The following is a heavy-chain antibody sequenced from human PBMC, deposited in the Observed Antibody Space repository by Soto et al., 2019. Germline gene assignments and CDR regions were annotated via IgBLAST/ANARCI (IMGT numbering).Heavy chain of an antibody. CDR1: GDSGGFISSSSYH. V-gene: IGHV4-39*01. CDR3: ARHPPYGPLDY. Sequence: SETLSLTCTVSGDSGGFISSSSYHWGWIRQPPGKGLEWIGNNYYSRSTYYNPSHKNRGTISGDTSKNKFSLRLTSVTAADTAVYYCARHPPYGPLDYWGQGTLVTVS. CDR2: NYYSRST. D-gene: IGHD4-17*01. J-gene: IGHJ4*02.